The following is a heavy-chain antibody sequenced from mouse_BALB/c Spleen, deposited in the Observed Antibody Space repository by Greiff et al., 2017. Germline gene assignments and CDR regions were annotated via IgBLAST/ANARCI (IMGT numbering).Heavy chain of an antibody. CDR1: GFTFTDYY. CDR2: IRNKANGYTT. CDR3: ARDNYGCFDY. V-gene: IGHV7-3*02. Sequence: EVQLVESGGGLVQPGGSLRLSCATSGFTFTDYYMSWVRQPPGKALEWLGFIRNKANGYTTEYSASVKGRFTISRDNSQSILYLQMNTLRAEDSATYYCARDNYGCFDYGGQGTTRTVSS. J-gene: IGHJ2*01. D-gene: IGHD1-1*01.